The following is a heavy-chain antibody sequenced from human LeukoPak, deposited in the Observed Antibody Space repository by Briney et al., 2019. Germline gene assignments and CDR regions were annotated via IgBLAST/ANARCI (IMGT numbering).Heavy chain of an antibody. Sequence: GASVTVSCKASGGTFNNYAVSWVRQAPGQGQEWMGGVIPIFGTTNYTQKWQGRVTFTTDASTTTAYMELSGLRSEDTAVYYCARSYLVFNWFDPWGQGTPVTVSS. J-gene: IGHJ5*02. D-gene: IGHD2-8*01. V-gene: IGHV1-69*05. CDR1: GGTFNNYA. CDR2: VIPIFGTT. CDR3: ARSYLVFNWFDP.